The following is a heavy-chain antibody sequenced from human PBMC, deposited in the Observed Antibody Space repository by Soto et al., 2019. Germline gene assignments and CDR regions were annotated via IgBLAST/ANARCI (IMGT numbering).Heavy chain of an antibody. CDR3: ASYQGHSSSSTYGMDV. D-gene: IGHD6-6*01. CDR2: ISTRSSYT. V-gene: IGHV3-11*06. J-gene: IGHJ6*02. CDR1: RFTFSDYY. Sequence: QVQLVESGGGLVKPGGSLRLSCAASRFTFSDYYMSWIRQAPGKGLEWVAYISTRSSYTNYADSVSGRFTISRDNAKNSVYLQMNSLRAEDTAVYFCASYQGHSSSSTYGMDVWGQGTTVTVSS.